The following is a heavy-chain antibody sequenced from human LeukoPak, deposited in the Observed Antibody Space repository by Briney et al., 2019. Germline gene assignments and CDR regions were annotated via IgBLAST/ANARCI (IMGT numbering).Heavy chain of an antibody. V-gene: IGHV4-30-4*08. Sequence: SETLSLTCTVSGGSISSGGYYWSWIRQPPGKGLEWIGYIYYSGSTYYNPSLKSRVTISVDTSKNQFSLKLSSVTAADTAVYYCAREEIWFGELSGFDYWGQGTLVTVSS. CDR2: IYYSGST. D-gene: IGHD3-10*01. CDR3: AREEIWFGELSGFDY. CDR1: GGSISSGGYY. J-gene: IGHJ4*02.